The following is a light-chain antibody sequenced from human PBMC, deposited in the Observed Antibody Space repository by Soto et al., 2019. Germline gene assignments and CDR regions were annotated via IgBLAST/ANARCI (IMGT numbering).Light chain of an antibody. J-gene: IGKJ1*01. Sequence: EIVMTQSPATLSVSPGDRATLSCRXSXXXXXXLAWYQQKPGQAPRLLIYGASTRAXXIPARFSGSGSGTDXXXXXXXXXXXXFXXYFCQQYNNWPRTFGQGTKVEIK. CDR2: GAS. CDR1: XXXXXX. V-gene: IGKV3-15*01. CDR3: QQYNNWPRT.